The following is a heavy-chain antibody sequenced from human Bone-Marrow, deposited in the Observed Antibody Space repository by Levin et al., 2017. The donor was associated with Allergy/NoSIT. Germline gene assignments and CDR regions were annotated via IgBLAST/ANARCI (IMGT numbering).Heavy chain of an antibody. CDR2: ISGSGGST. Sequence: GESLKISCAASGFTFSSYAMSWVRQAPGKGLEWVSAISGSGGSTYYADSVKGRFTISRDNSKNTLYLQMNSLRAEDTAVYYCAKPRAVPEDYWGQGTLVTVSS. J-gene: IGHJ4*02. CDR1: GFTFSSYA. D-gene: IGHD1-1*01. V-gene: IGHV3-23*01. CDR3: AKPRAVPEDY.